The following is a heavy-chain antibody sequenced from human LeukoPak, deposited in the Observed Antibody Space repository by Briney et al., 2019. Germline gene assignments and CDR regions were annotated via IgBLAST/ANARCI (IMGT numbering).Heavy chain of an antibody. Sequence: GGSLRLSCAASGFTFSSYSMNWVRQAPGKGLEWVSSISSSSSYIYYADSVKGRFTISRDNAKNSLYLQMNSLRAEDTAVYYCARDLAITMIVVVNSWYFDLWGRGTLVTVSS. J-gene: IGHJ2*01. D-gene: IGHD3-22*01. CDR1: GFTFSSYS. CDR3: ARDLAITMIVVVNSWYFDL. CDR2: ISSSSSYI. V-gene: IGHV3-21*01.